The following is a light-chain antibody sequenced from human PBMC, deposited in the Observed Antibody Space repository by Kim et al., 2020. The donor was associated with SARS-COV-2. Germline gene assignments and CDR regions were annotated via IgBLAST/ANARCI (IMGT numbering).Light chain of an antibody. CDR3: QQSFSFPYT. CDR2: GAS. CDR1: QRISRD. J-gene: IGKJ2*01. V-gene: IGKV1-39*01. Sequence: DIQMTQSPSSLSASVGDRVTITCRASQRISRDLNWYQQKPGKAPKLLIYGASSLRSGVPSRFSGSGSDTDFSLTINSLQPEDFATYFCQQSFSFPYTFGQGTKLEI.